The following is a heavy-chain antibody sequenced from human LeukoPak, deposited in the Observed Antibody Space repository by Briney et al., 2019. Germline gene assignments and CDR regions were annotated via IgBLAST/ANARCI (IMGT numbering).Heavy chain of an antibody. Sequence: ASVRVSCKASGYTFTGYYMRWVRQAPGQGLEWMGWINPNSGGTNYAQKFQGWVTMTRDTSISTAYMELSRLRSDDTAVYYCARPSDKDYFDYWGQGTLVTVSS. V-gene: IGHV1-2*04. CDR3: ARPSDKDYFDY. CDR1: GYTFTGYY. J-gene: IGHJ4*02. D-gene: IGHD3-9*01. CDR2: INPNSGGT.